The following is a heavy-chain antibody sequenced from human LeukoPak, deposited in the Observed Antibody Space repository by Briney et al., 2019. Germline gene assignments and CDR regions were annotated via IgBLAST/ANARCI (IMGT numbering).Heavy chain of an antibody. CDR3: ARASGSPRTHWFDP. V-gene: IGHV4-4*07. J-gene: IGHJ5*02. D-gene: IGHD1-26*01. CDR2: IYTGGST. Sequence: SETLSLTCTVSGGSISSYYWSWIRQPAGKGLEWIGRIYTGGSTNYNPSLKSRVTMSVDTSKNQFSLKLSSVTAADTAVYYCARASGSPRTHWFDPWGQGTLVTVSS. CDR1: GGSISSYY.